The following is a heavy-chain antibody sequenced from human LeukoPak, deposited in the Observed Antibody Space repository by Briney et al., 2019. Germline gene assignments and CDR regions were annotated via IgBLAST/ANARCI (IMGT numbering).Heavy chain of an antibody. CDR3: TIGAMRYYYYYMDV. J-gene: IGHJ6*03. CDR1: GFTFGDYA. D-gene: IGHD2-2*01. V-gene: IGHV3-49*03. Sequence: PGGSLRLSCTASGFTFGDYAMSWFRQAPGKGLEWVGFIRSKAYGGTTEYAASVKGRFTISRDDSKSIAYLQMNSLKTEDTAVYYCTIGAMRYYYYYMDVWGKGTTVTVSS. CDR2: IRSKAYGGTT.